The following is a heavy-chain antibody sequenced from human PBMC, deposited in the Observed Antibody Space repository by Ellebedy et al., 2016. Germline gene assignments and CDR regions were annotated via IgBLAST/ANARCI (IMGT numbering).Heavy chain of an antibody. Sequence: GGSLRLXXAASGFTFGNFAMHWVRQVPGKGLEWVSGITCSGGSIDQADSVEGRFTISRDNGKNSLYLQMNSLRPEDTALYYCAKDYSSVSYYYMDVWGKGTTVIVSS. J-gene: IGHJ6*03. CDR1: GFTFGNFA. V-gene: IGHV3-9*01. D-gene: IGHD2-21*01. CDR2: ITCSGGSI. CDR3: AKDYSSVSYYYMDV.